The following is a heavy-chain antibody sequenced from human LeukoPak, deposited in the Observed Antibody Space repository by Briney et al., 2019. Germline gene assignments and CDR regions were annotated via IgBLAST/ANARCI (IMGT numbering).Heavy chain of an antibody. Sequence: PGGSLRLSCAASGFTFSNYEINWVRQAPGKGLEWISYISSSGDRIYYADSVKGGFTISRDNAKNSLYMQMNSLRAEDTGVYYCARGYRYGYDYWGQGTLVTVSS. D-gene: IGHD5-18*01. V-gene: IGHV3-48*03. CDR3: ARGYRYGYDY. CDR2: ISSSGDRI. J-gene: IGHJ4*02. CDR1: GFTFSNYE.